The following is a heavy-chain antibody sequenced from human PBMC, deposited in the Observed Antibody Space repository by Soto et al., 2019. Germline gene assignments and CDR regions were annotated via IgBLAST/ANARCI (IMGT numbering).Heavy chain of an antibody. Sequence: GASVKVSCKASGYTFTSYGISWVRQAPGQGLEWMGWISAYNGNTNYAQKLQGRVTMTTDTSTSTAYMELRSLRSDDTAVYYCATIVWGSYRPYYFDYWGQGTLVTVS. CDR3: ATIVWGSYRPYYFDY. V-gene: IGHV1-18*01. CDR2: ISAYNGNT. CDR1: GYTFTSYG. D-gene: IGHD3-16*02. J-gene: IGHJ4*02.